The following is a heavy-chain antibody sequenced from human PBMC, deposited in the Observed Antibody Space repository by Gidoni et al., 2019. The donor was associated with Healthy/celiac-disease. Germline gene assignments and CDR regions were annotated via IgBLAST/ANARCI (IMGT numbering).Heavy chain of an antibody. J-gene: IGHJ4*02. D-gene: IGHD3-16*02. Sequence: QVQLVESGGGVLQPGRSRRLSCAASGVTFSSYGRHWGRQAPGKGLEWVAVIWYYGSNKSYADSVKGRFPISRDNSKNTLYLQMNSLRAEDTAVYYCARGDYDYVWGSYRSGLYYFDYWGQGTLVTVSS. CDR2: IWYYGSNK. CDR1: GVTFSSYG. V-gene: IGHV3-33*01. CDR3: ARGDYDYVWGSYRSGLYYFDY.